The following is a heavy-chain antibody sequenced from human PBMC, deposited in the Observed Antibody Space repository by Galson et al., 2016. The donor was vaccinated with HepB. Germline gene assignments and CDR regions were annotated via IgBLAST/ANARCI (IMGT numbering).Heavy chain of an antibody. D-gene: IGHD6-19*01. J-gene: IGHJ4*02. CDR2: IKQDGSEK. Sequence: SLRLSCAASGFGLFNSWMNWVRQTPGGGLEWVANIKQDGSEKHYVDSVKGRFTISRDNAKNLLYLQMNSLRADDAAVYFCARWDYTSGPLDSWGRGTLVTVSS. CDR3: ARWDYTSGPLDS. V-gene: IGHV3-7*01. CDR1: GFGLFNSW.